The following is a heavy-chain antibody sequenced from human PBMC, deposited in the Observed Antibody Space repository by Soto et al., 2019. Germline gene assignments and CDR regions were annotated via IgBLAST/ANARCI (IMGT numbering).Heavy chain of an antibody. CDR2: IFGSGTTK. Sequence: GGSLRPSCAASGFTFSDHAMHWVRQVPGKGLEWVSGIFGSGTTKHDADSVRGRFTISRDNSKNTLYLQMNSLRAEDTAVYYCAKGMSDEGACFHSWGRGALVTVTS. CDR1: GFTFSDHA. D-gene: IGHD1-26*01. CDR3: AKGMSDEGACFHS. V-gene: IGHV3-23*01. J-gene: IGHJ4*02.